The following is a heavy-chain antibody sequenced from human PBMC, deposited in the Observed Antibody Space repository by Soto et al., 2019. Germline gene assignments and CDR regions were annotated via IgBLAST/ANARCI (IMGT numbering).Heavy chain of an antibody. J-gene: IGHJ3*01. CDR3: AAPGTDVIGYDDKDTAALEL. CDR2: IIPLFNVA. V-gene: IGHV1-69*01. D-gene: IGHD3-22*01. Sequence: QVQLVQSGPEVKKPGSSVKVSCEASGGTFSNFAVNWVRQAPGQGLEWVGGIIPLFNVAKYAQTFEARVTIVADASTSPAYLHLTSLGPDAPSAYYCAAPGTDVIGYDDKDTAALELWCQGTVLTGSS. CDR1: GGTFSNFA.